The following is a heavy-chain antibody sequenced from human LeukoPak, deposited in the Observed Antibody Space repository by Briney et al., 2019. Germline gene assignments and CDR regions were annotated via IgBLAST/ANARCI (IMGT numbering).Heavy chain of an antibody. Sequence: ASVKVSCKASGYTFTSYDINWVRQATGQGLEWMGWMNPNSGNTGYAQKFQGRVTVTRNTSISTAYMELSSLRSEDTAVYYCAREYLVGVFWFDPWGQGTLVTASS. D-gene: IGHD2-15*01. CDR3: AREYLVGVFWFDP. CDR2: MNPNSGNT. J-gene: IGHJ5*02. V-gene: IGHV1-8*01. CDR1: GYTFTSYD.